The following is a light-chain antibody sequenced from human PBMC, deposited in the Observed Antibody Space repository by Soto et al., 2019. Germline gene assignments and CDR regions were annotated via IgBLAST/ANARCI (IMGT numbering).Light chain of an antibody. CDR2: GAS. CDR1: QSVSSN. Sequence: EIVMTQSPATLSVSPGERATLSCRASQSVSSNLAWYQQKLGQAPRLLIYGASTRATGIPARFSGSGSGTEFTLTISSLQSEDFPVYYCQHYNNWPPWTFGQGTKVEIK. J-gene: IGKJ1*01. V-gene: IGKV3-15*01. CDR3: QHYNNWPPWT.